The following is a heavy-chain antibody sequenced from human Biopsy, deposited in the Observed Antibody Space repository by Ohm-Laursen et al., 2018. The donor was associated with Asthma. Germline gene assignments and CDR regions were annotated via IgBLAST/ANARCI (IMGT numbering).Heavy chain of an antibody. D-gene: IGHD4-17*01. Sequence: ASVTVSCKISGYSLTDLSMHWVRQAPGHGLEWLGGHDHEEGGTVNARRFQGRVTMTEDTSTDTAYMELSSLSSDDPAVYYCASDFPKDYVRYNFQFWGQGTLVTVSS. CDR2: HDHEEGGT. CDR3: ASDFPKDYVRYNFQF. J-gene: IGHJ4*02. V-gene: IGHV1-24*01. CDR1: GYSLTDLS.